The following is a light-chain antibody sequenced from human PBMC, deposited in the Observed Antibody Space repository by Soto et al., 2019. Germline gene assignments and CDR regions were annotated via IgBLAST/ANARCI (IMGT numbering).Light chain of an antibody. Sequence: DVQMTQSPSSLSASVGDRVTITCRASQGISTYLNWYQQKPGKAPKLLIYAASSLQSGVPSRFSGSGSETDFTLTVSSLQPEDFASYFCQQSYSTTWTFGQGTKVEIK. V-gene: IGKV1-39*01. J-gene: IGKJ1*01. CDR3: QQSYSTTWT. CDR1: QGISTY. CDR2: AAS.